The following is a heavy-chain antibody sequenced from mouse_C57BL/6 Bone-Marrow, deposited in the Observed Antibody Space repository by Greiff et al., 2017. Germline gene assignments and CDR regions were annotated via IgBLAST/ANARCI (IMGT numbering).Heavy chain of an antibody. CDR2: INYDGSST. Sequence: EVKLVESEGGLVQPGSSMKLSCTASGFTFSDYYMAWVRQVPEKGLEWVANINYDGSSTYYLDSLKSRFIISRDNAKNILYLQMSSLKSEDTATYYCAREMVTTGYYFDYWGQGTTLTVSS. CDR1: GFTFSDYY. V-gene: IGHV5-16*01. J-gene: IGHJ2*01. D-gene: IGHD2-2*01. CDR3: AREMVTTGYYFDY.